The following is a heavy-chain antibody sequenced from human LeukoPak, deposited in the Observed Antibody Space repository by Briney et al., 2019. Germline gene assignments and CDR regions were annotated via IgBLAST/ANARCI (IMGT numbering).Heavy chain of an antibody. V-gene: IGHV1-18*01. D-gene: IGHD1-1*01. CDR1: GYTFTSYG. J-gene: IGHJ4*02. CDR3: ATVSATGTGEFDY. CDR2: ISAYNGNT. Sequence: ASVKVSCKASGYTFTSYGISWVRQAPGQGLEWMGWISAYNGNTNYAQKFQGRVTMTEDTSTDTAYMELSSLRSEDTAVYYCATVSATGTGEFDYWGQGTLVTVSS.